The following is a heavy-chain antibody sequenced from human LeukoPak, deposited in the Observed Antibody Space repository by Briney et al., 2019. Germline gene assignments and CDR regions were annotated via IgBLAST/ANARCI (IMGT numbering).Heavy chain of an antibody. D-gene: IGHD1-1*01. Sequence: GGSLRLSCAASGFTFSSYSMNWVRQAPGKGLEWVSSISSSSSYIYYADSVKGRFTISRDDAKNSLYLQMNSLRVDDTAVYYCARDDNWAFDYWGQGTLVTVSS. CDR2: ISSSSSYI. V-gene: IGHV3-21*01. CDR3: ARDDNWAFDY. CDR1: GFTFSSYS. J-gene: IGHJ4*02.